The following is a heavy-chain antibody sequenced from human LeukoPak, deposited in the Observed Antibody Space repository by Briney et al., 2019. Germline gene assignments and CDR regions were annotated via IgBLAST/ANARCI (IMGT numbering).Heavy chain of an antibody. D-gene: IGHD1-26*01. CDR3: AKDYRGSFTD. CDR1: GFTVSTYA. J-gene: IGHJ4*02. CDR2: IDTGGGTT. V-gene: IGHV3-23*01. Sequence: GGSLRLSCAASGFTVSTYAMSWVRQAPGMGLQLVSAIDTGGGTTYSADSVKGRFTISRDNSKNTLYLQMDSLRAEDTAVYFCAKDYRGSFTDWGQGTLVTVSS.